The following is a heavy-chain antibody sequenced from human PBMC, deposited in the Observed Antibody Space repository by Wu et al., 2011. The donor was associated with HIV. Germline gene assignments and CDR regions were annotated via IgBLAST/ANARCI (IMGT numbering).Heavy chain of an antibody. J-gene: IGHJ3*02. D-gene: IGHD4-17*01. Sequence: QVQLVQSGAEVKKPGSSVKVSCKASGGTFSSYAISWVRQAPGQGLEWMGRIIPIFGTANYAQKFQGRVTITADESTSTAYMELSSLRSEDTAVYYCARDPYFTVTEKNDAFDIWGQGTMVTVSS. CDR1: GGTFSSYA. CDR2: IIPIFGTA. V-gene: IGHV1-69*18. CDR3: ARDPYFTVTEKNDAFDI.